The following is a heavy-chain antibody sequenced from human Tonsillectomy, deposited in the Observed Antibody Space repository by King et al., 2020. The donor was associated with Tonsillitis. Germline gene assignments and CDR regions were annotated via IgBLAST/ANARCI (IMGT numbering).Heavy chain of an antibody. CDR1: GYSFTSYW. CDR2: IDPSDSYT. CDR3: STRYYYDSSGPAINYYYYMDV. V-gene: IGHV5-10-1*03. Sequence: QLVQSGAEVKKPGESLRISCKGSGYSFTSYWINWVRQMPGKGLEWMGRIDPSDSYTNYSPSFQGHVTISADKSISTAYLQWSSLKASDTAMYYCSTRYYYDSSGPAINYYYYMDVWGKGTTVTVSS. J-gene: IGHJ6*03. D-gene: IGHD3-22*01.